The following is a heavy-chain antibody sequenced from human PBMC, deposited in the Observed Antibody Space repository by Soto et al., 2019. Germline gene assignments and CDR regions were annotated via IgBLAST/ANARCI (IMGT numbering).Heavy chain of an antibody. CDR3: ATGYTSSSTRRDY. CDR2: ISAGGGTT. D-gene: IGHD6-6*01. Sequence: LRLSCAASGFTFDSYTMNWVRQAPGKGLEWVAGISAGGGTTYYADSVKDRFTISRDNTKNTLYLQMSSLRAEDTARYYCATGYTSSSTRRDYWGQGTLVTVSS. CDR1: GFTFDSYT. J-gene: IGHJ4*02. V-gene: IGHV3-23*01.